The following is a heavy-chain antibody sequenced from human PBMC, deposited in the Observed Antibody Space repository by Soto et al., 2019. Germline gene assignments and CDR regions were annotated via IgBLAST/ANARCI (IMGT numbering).Heavy chain of an antibody. V-gene: IGHV3-21*01. CDR2: ISSSSSYI. J-gene: IGHJ6*02. CDR1: GFTFSSYS. D-gene: IGHD6-13*01. CDR3: ARVASAAAGDYYYYYGMDV. Sequence: PGGSLRLSCAASGFTFSSYSMNWVRQAPGKGLEWVSSISSSSSYIYYADSVKGRFTISRDNAKNSLYLQMNSLRAEDTAVYYCARVASAAAGDYYYYYGMDVWGQGTTVTVSS.